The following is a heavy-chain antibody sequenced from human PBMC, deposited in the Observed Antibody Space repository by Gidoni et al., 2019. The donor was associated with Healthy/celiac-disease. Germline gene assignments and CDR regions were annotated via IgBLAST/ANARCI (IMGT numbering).Heavy chain of an antibody. D-gene: IGHD3-10*01. CDR3: ARGRGAGEDAFDI. CDR2: INHSGST. Sequence: QVHLQQWGAGLLKPSATLSLPCSVSVGSFSGYYWSWIRQPPGKGLEWIGEINHSGSTTYNPSLKSRVTISVDTSKNQFSLKLSSVTAADTAVYDWARGRGAGEDAFDIWGQGTMVTVSS. J-gene: IGHJ3*02. V-gene: IGHV4-34*01. CDR1: VGSFSGYY.